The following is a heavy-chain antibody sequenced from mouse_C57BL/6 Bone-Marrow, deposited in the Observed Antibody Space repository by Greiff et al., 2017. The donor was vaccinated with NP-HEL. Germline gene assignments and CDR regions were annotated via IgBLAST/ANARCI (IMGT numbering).Heavy chain of an antibody. V-gene: IGHV5-9-1*02. Sequence: EVQLVESGEGLVKPGGSLKLSCAASGFTFSSYAMSWVRQTPEKRLEWVAYISSGGDYIYYADTVKGRFTISRDNARNTLYLQMSSLKSEDTAMYYCTRDRGGGLRGAWFAYWGQGTLVTVSA. CDR2: ISSGGDYI. J-gene: IGHJ3*01. CDR3: TRDRGGGLRGAWFAY. D-gene: IGHD2-4*01. CDR1: GFTFSSYA.